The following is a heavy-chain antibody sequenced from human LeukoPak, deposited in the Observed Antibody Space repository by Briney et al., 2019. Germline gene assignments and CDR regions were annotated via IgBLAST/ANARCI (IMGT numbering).Heavy chain of an antibody. CDR1: GGSFSGYY. J-gene: IGHJ4*02. Sequence: SETLSLTCAVYGGSFSGYYWSWIRQPPGKGLEWIGEINHSGSTNYNPSLKSRVTISVDTSKNQFSLKLSSVTAADTAVYYCARVDTAWFDYWGQGTLVTVSS. CDR3: ARVDTAWFDY. CDR2: INHSGST. V-gene: IGHV4-34*01. D-gene: IGHD5-18*01.